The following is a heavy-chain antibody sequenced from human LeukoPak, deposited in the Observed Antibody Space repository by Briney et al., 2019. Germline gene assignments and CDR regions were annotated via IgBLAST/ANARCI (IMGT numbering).Heavy chain of an antibody. V-gene: IGHV4-59*01. Sequence: PSETLSLTCTVSGGSISSYYWSWIRQPPGKGLEWIGYIYYSGSTNYNPSLKSRVTISVDTSKNQFSLKLSSVTAADTAVYHCARDIGVKYQLPTRSYYYYGMDVWGQGTTVTVSS. D-gene: IGHD2-2*01. J-gene: IGHJ6*02. CDR2: IYYSGST. CDR1: GGSISSYY. CDR3: ARDIGVKYQLPTRSYYYYGMDV.